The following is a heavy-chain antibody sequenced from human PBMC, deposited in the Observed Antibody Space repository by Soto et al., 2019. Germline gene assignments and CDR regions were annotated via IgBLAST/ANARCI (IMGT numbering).Heavy chain of an antibody. CDR3: ARQPTGYPNWFDA. CDR2: IFYGHGT. Sequence: QVQLQESGPGLVNPPETLSLTCTVSGGSVTSSTSSWAWVRQPPGKGLHWIGTIFYGHGTYYNPSLESRVTISLDTSKIQFSLELTSVTAADTAVYCCARQPTGYPNWFDAWGRGILVIVSS. J-gene: IGHJ5*02. V-gene: IGHV4-39*01. CDR1: GGSVTSSTSS. D-gene: IGHD3-9*01.